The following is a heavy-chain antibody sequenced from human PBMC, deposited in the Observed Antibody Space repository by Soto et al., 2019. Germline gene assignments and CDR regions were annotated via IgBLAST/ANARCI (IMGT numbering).Heavy chain of an antibody. CDR3: ARGTEDSYGYWGGDFDY. D-gene: IGHD5-18*01. CDR2: ISAYNGNT. CDR1: GYTFTSYG. Sequence: GASVKVSCKASGYTFTSYGSSWVRQAPGQGHEWMGWISAYNGNTNYAQKLQGRVTMTTDTSTSTAYMELRSLRSDDTAVYYCARGTEDSYGYWGGDFDYWGQGTLVTVSS. V-gene: IGHV1-18*01. J-gene: IGHJ4*02.